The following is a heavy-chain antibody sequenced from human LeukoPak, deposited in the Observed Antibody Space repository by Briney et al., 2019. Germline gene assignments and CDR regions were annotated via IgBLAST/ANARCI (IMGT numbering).Heavy chain of an antibody. CDR3: ARDIFDY. Sequence: GGSLRLSCAASGFTLSNYWMSWVRQALGKGLEWVANIKTDGSEKHYVDSVKGRFTISRDNAKNSLFLQMNSLRDGDTAVYYCARDIFDYWGQGTLVTVSS. J-gene: IGHJ4*02. V-gene: IGHV3-7*04. CDR2: IKTDGSEK. CDR1: GFTLSNYW.